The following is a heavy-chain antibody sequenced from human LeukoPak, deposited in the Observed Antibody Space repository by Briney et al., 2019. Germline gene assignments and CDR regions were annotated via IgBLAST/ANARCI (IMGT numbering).Heavy chain of an antibody. CDR1: GGSISSGDYY. V-gene: IGHV4-30-4*08. J-gene: IGHJ5*02. Sequence: SQTLSLTCTVSGGSISSGDYYWSWIRQPPGKGLEWIGEINHSGSTNYNPSLKSRVTISVDTSKNQFSLKLSSVTAADTAVYYCARDYVWGSYLGRPHWFDPWGQGTLVTVSS. D-gene: IGHD3-16*02. CDR3: ARDYVWGSYLGRPHWFDP. CDR2: INHSGST.